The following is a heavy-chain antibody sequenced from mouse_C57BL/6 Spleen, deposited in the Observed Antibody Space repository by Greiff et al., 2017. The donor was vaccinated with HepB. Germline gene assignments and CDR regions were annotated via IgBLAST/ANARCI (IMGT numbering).Heavy chain of an antibody. J-gene: IGHJ1*03. Sequence: QVTLKESGPGILQSSQTLSLTCSFSGFSLSTSGMGVSWIRQPSGKGLEWLAHIYWDDDKRYNPSLKSRLTISKDTSRNQVFLKITSVDTADTATYYCARRLEGYYYGKHWYFDVWGTGTTVTVSS. V-gene: IGHV8-12*01. D-gene: IGHD1-1*01. CDR1: GFSLSTSGMG. CDR2: IYWDDDK. CDR3: ARRLEGYYYGKHWYFDV.